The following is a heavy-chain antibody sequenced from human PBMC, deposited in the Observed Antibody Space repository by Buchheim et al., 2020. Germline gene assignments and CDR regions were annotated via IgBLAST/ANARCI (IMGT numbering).Heavy chain of an antibody. J-gene: IGHJ4*02. V-gene: IGHV1-46*01. Sequence: QVQLVQSGAEVRKPGASVKVSCKASGYTFTSYYIHWVRQAPGQGLEWMGIISPSGGSTTYAQKFQGRVTMTRDTSTSTVYMELSSLRSEDTTIYYCARATSDGRPDYWGQGTL. D-gene: IGHD3-10*01. CDR3: ARATSDGRPDY. CDR1: GYTFTSYY. CDR2: ISPSGGST.